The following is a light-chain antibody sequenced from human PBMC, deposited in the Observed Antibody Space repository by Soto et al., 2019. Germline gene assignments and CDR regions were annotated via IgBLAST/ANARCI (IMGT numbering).Light chain of an antibody. J-gene: IGKJ4*01. CDR1: QSISSW. CDR2: DAS. V-gene: IGKV1-5*01. Sequence: DIQMTQSTSTLSASVGDRVTITCRARQSISSWLAWYQQKPGKAPKLLIYDASSLESGVPSRFSGSGSGTEFTLTISSLQPDDFETYYCQQYNSYPLAFGGGTKVEIK. CDR3: QQYNSYPLA.